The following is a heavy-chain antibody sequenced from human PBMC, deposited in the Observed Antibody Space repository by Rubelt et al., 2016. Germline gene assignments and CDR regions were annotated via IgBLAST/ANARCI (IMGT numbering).Heavy chain of an antibody. CDR3: ASGLTTKYYFDY. J-gene: IGHJ4*02. Sequence: EVQLVESGGGLVQPGGSLGLSCAASGFTVSDSYLSWVRQAPGKGLEWVSVIYTGGSTYYADSVKGRFTISRDNSENTLSLQMNSLRAEGTAVYYCASGLTTKYYFDYWGQGTLVTVSS. D-gene: IGHD4/OR15-4a*01. CDR2: IYTGGST. V-gene: IGHV3-53*01. CDR1: GFTVSDSY.